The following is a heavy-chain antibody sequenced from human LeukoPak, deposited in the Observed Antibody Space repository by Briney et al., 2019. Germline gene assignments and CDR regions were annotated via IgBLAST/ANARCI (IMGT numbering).Heavy chain of an antibody. V-gene: IGHV3-33*01. CDR2: IWYDGSNK. Sequence: GGSLRLSCAASGFTFSSYGMHWVRQAPGKGLEWVAVIWYDGSNKYYADSVKGRFTISTDNSKNTLYLQMNSLRAEDTAVYYCARAARPTSDPSGSYWYYFDCWGQGILVTVSS. J-gene: IGHJ4*02. D-gene: IGHD3-22*01. CDR3: ARAARPTSDPSGSYWYYFDC. CDR1: GFTFSSYG.